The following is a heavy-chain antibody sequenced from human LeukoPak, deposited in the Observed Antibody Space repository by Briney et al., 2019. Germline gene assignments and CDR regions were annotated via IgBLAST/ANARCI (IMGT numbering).Heavy chain of an antibody. V-gene: IGHV3-11*01. CDR2: ISSSGSTI. Sequence: PGGSLRLSCAASGFTFSDYYMRWIRQAPGKGLEGVSYISSSGSTIYYADSVKGRFTISRDNAKNSLYLQMNSLRAEDTAVYYCARALPGDGYTMYYFDYWGQGTLVTVSS. J-gene: IGHJ4*02. CDR1: GFTFSDYY. D-gene: IGHD5-24*01. CDR3: ARALPGDGYTMYYFDY.